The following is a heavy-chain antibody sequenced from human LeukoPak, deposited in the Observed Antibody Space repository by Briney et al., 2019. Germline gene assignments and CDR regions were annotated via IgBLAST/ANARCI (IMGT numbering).Heavy chain of an antibody. CDR2: ISGSGGSS. CDR1: GFTFSSYA. V-gene: IGHV3-23*01. D-gene: IGHD3-10*01. J-gene: IGHJ4*02. Sequence: GGSLRLSCAASGFTFSSYAMSWVRQAPGKGLEWVSSISGSGGSSYYADSVKCRFTISRDNSKNTLYLQMNSLRAEDTAVYYCARRTTGSNLDSWGQGTLVTVSS. CDR3: ARRTTGSNLDS.